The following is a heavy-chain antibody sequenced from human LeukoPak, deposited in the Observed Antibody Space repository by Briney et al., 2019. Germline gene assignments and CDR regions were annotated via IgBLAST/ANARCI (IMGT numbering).Heavy chain of an antibody. D-gene: IGHD3-3*01. CDR2: ISYDGSNK. J-gene: IGHJ4*02. CDR3: ARDNNNGEWLLSVDY. CDR1: GFTFSSYA. V-gene: IGHV3-30*01. Sequence: GGSLRLSCAASGFTFSSYAMHWVRQAPGKGLEWVAVISYDGSNKYYADSVKVRFTISRDNSKNTLYLQMNSLRAEDTAVYYCARDNNNGEWLLSVDYWGQGTLVTVSS.